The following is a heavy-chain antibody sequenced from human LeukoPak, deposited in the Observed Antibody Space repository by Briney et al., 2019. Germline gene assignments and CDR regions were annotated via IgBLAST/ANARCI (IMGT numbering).Heavy chain of an antibody. CDR3: ARLRFLEWFGDY. CDR1: GYTFTSYG. CDR2: ISAYNGNT. V-gene: IGHV1-18*01. Sequence: ASVKVSCKASGYTFTSYGISWVRQAPGQGLEWMGWISAYNGNTNYAQKLQGRVTMTTDASTSTAYMELRSLRSDDTAVYYCARLRFLEWFGDYWGQGTLVTVSS. J-gene: IGHJ4*02. D-gene: IGHD3-3*01.